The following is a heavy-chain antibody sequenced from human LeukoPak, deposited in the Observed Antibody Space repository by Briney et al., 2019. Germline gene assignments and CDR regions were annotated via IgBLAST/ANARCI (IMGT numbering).Heavy chain of an antibody. CDR2: IWYDGSNK. V-gene: IGHV3-33*06. J-gene: IGHJ4*02. CDR3: AKTVSGSHSYQGGDY. D-gene: IGHD3-16*02. Sequence: GRSLRLSCAASGFTFSNYGIHWVRQAPGKGLEWVAVIWYDGSNKIYADSVKGRFTISRDNSKNTLYLQMDSLRAEDTAVYFCAKTVSGSHSYQGGDYWGQGTLVTVST. CDR1: GFTFSNYG.